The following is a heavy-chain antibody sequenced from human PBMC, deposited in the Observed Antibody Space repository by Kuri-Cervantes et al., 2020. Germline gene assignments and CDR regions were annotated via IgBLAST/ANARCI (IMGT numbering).Heavy chain of an antibody. J-gene: IGHJ4*02. CDR3: AGGEYYYDSSGVK. D-gene: IGHD3-22*01. CDR1: GGSISTYY. Sequence: GSLRLSCTVSGGSISTYYWSWIRQPPGKGLEWIGYIYYSGSSNYNPSLNDRVTMSVDTSKNQFSLKLSSVTAADTAVYYCAGGEYYYDSSGVKWGQGTLVTVSS. CDR2: IYYSGSS. V-gene: IGHV4-59*01.